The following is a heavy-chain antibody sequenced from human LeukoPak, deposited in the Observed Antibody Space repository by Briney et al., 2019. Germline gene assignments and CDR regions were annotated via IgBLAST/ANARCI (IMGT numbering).Heavy chain of an antibody. V-gene: IGHV4-34*01. Sequence: KPSETLSLTCAVYGGSFSGYYWSWIRQPPGKGLEWIGEINHSGSTNYNPSLKSRVTISVDTSKDQFSLKLSSVTAADTAVYYCARGYCSSTSCYPSVYWGQGTLVTVSS. D-gene: IGHD2-2*01. J-gene: IGHJ4*02. CDR1: GGSFSGYY. CDR3: ARGYCSSTSCYPSVY. CDR2: INHSGST.